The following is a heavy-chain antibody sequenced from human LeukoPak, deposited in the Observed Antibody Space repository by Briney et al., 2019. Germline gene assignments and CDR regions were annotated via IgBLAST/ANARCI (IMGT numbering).Heavy chain of an antibody. J-gene: IGHJ3*02. V-gene: IGHV5-10-1*01. Sequence: GEPLKISCKGSGYSFTSYWISWVRQMPGKGLEWMGRIDPSDSYTNYSPSFQGHVTISADKSISTAYLQWSSLKASDTAMYYCARHSLLWFGELGDAFDIWGQGTMVTVSS. CDR1: GYSFTSYW. CDR3: ARHSLLWFGELGDAFDI. CDR2: IDPSDSYT. D-gene: IGHD3-10*01.